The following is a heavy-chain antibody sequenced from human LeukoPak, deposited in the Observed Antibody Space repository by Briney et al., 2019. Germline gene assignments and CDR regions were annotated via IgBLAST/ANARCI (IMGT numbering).Heavy chain of an antibody. V-gene: IGHV4-59*01. CDR3: AREGGLSEFDP. CDR2: IYYSGST. J-gene: IGHJ5*02. Sequence: SETLSLTCTVFGGSISSYYWSWIRQPPGKGLEWIGYIYYSGSTNYNPSLKSRVTISVDTSKNQFSLKLSSVTAADTAVYYCAREGGLSEFDPWGQGTLVTVSS. D-gene: IGHD3-16*01. CDR1: GGSISSYY.